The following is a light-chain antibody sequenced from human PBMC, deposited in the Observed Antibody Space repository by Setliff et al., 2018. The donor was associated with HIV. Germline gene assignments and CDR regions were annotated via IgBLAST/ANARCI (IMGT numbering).Light chain of an antibody. Sequence: QSALTQPASVSGSPGQSITISCTGTSSDVRAYNYVSWYQQHPGKAPKLMIYDVNKRPSGVSHRFSGPKSGNTASLTISGLQPEDEADYSCSSYSSSNTYVVFGGGTKGTVL. CDR3: SSYSSSNTYVV. CDR2: DVN. J-gene: IGLJ2*01. CDR1: SSDVRAYNY. V-gene: IGLV2-14*01.